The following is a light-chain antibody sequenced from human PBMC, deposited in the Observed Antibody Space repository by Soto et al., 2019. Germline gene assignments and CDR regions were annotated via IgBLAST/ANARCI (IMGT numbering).Light chain of an antibody. CDR2: DAS. CDR3: QQRSNWPHT. V-gene: IGKV3-11*01. CDR1: QSVSSY. Sequence: EIMLTQSPATLSLSPGERATLSCRVSQSVSSYLAWYQQKPGQAPRLLIYDASKRATGIPARFSGSGSGTDFTLTISSLEPEDSAVYYCQQRSNWPHTFGQGTKLEIK. J-gene: IGKJ2*01.